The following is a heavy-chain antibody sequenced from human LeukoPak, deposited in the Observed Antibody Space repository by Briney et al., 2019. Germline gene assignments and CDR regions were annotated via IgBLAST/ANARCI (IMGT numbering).Heavy chain of an antibody. Sequence: GESLRISCKGSGXSFTSKWISWVRQMPGKGLEWMGRIDPSDSYTSYSPSFQGHVTISSDKSISTAYLQWSSLKASDSAMYYCARPNYGGKSDFDYWGQGTLVTVSS. J-gene: IGHJ4*02. V-gene: IGHV5-10-1*01. CDR2: IDPSDSYT. CDR3: ARPNYGGKSDFDY. CDR1: GXSFTSKW. D-gene: IGHD4-23*01.